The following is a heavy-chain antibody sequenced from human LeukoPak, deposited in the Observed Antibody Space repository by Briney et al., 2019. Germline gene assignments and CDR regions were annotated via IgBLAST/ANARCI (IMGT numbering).Heavy chain of an antibody. CDR3: AGSGGLSNQGAVFDY. D-gene: IGHD3-10*01. J-gene: IGHJ4*02. V-gene: IGHV4-59*01. Sequence: GSLRLSCAASGFTFSSYVMSWVRQAPGKGLEWIGYIYYSGSINYNPSLKSRVTISVDTSRNQFSMKLNSVTAADTAVYYCAGSGGLSNQGAVFDYWGQGTLVTVSS. CDR1: GFTFSSYV. CDR2: IYYSGSI.